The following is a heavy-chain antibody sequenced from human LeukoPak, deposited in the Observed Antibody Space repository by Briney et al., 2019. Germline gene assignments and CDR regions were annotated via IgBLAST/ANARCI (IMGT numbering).Heavy chain of an antibody. CDR3: ARSYYDSSGPYDV. CDR1: GGSLSGYY. D-gene: IGHD3-22*01. V-gene: IGHV4-34*01. CDR2: INYSADA. Sequence: SETLSLTCAVYGGSLSGYYWSWLRQPPGKGLEWIGEINYSADANYNPSLKSRVTISVDTSKNQFSLKLTSVTAADTAVYYCARSYYDSSGPYDVWGEGTTVTVSS. J-gene: IGHJ6*04.